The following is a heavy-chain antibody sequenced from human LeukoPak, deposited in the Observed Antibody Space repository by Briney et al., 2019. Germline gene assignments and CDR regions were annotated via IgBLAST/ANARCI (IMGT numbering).Heavy chain of an antibody. D-gene: IGHD1-26*01. CDR2: IYSGGST. Sequence: PGGSLRLSCAASGFSVSSNYMSWVRQAPGKGLEWVLVIYSGGSTYYADSVKGRFTISRHNSKNTLYLQMNSLRAEDTAVYYCARARYEWELSYYFDYWGQGTLVTVSS. CDR3: ARARYEWELSYYFDY. J-gene: IGHJ4*02. CDR1: GFSVSSNY. V-gene: IGHV3-53*04.